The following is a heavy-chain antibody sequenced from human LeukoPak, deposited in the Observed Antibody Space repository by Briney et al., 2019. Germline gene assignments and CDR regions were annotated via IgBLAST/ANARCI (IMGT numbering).Heavy chain of an antibody. CDR1: GGSISSYY. J-gene: IGHJ3*02. Sequence: SETLSLTCTVSGGSISSYYWSWIRQPPGKGLEWIGYIYNSGSTNYNPSLKSRVTISVDTSKNQFSLKLSSVAAADTAVYYCARSGDYEDAFDIWGQGTMVTVSS. D-gene: IGHD4-17*01. CDR2: IYNSGST. V-gene: IGHV4-59*01. CDR3: ARSGDYEDAFDI.